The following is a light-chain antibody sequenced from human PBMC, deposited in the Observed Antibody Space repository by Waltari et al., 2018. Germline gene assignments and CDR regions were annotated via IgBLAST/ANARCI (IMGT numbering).Light chain of an antibody. V-gene: IGKV3-11*01. CDR3: KQRRA. Sequence: VLTQSPVTLSLSPGETVTLSCRASQNVGRYLAWYQQKAGRAPRLLIYDASSRATVIPVRFSGSGSGTDFTLTITTLESEDFAVYYCKQRRAFGQGTKLEI. J-gene: IGKJ2*01. CDR2: DAS. CDR1: QNVGRY.